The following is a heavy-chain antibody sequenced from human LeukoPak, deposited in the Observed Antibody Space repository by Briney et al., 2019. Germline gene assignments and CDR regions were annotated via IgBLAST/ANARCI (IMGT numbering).Heavy chain of an antibody. V-gene: IGHV4-4*07. Sequence: SETLSLTCTVSGGSISSYYWSWIRQPAGKGLEWIGRFYVSGNSNYNPSLQSRVNMLVDTSKNQLSLKLSSLTAADTAVYYCARDRSGSSAYYSAVDIWGRGTMVTVSS. D-gene: IGHD3-22*01. CDR1: GGSISSYY. CDR3: ARDRSGSSAYYSAVDI. J-gene: IGHJ3*02. CDR2: FYVSGNS.